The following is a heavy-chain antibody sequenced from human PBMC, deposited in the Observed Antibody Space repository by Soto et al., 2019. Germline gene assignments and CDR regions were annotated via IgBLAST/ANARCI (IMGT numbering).Heavy chain of an antibody. CDR1: GGAFSAYY. V-gene: IGHV4-34*01. D-gene: IGHD3-10*01. CDR3: ARGLRAPFGVRLSYYYYGMDV. CDR2: ITHSGST. J-gene: IGHJ6*02. Sequence: SATLSLTCALYGGAFSAYYWGWIRQPPGKGLECIGEITHSGSTNYNPSLKSRVTLSVDTSKNQFSLNLTSVTAADTAVYYCARGLRAPFGVRLSYYYYGMDVWGQGTTVTVSS.